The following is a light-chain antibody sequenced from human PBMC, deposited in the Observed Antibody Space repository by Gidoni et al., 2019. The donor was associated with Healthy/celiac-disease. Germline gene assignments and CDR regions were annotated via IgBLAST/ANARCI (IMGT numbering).Light chain of an antibody. Sequence: DIQMTQSPSSLSASVGDRVTITCRASQSSSSYLNWYQQKPGKAPKLLIYAASSLQSGVTSRFSGSGSGTDFTLTISSLQPEDVATYYCQQSYSTPQTFGQGTKVEIK. J-gene: IGKJ1*01. CDR2: AAS. V-gene: IGKV1-39*01. CDR1: QSSSSY. CDR3: QQSYSTPQT.